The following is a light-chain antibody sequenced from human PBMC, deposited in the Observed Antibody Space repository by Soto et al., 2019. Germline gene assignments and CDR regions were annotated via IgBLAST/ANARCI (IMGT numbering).Light chain of an antibody. CDR1: QSVSSSY. CDR3: QQHGSSPPWT. J-gene: IGKJ1*01. CDR2: GAS. V-gene: IGKV3-20*01. Sequence: ELVLTQSPGTLSLSPGERATLSCRASQSVSSSYLAWYQQKPGQAPRLLIYGASSRATGIPDRFSGSGSGTDFTLTISRLEPEDFAVYYCQQHGSSPPWTFGQGTKVDI.